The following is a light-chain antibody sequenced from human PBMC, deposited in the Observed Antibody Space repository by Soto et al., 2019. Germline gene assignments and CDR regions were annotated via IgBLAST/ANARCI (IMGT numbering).Light chain of an antibody. J-gene: IGKJ1*01. CDR1: QSLEFSDGDTY. Sequence: EVVLTQSPFSLPVALGQPASISCRSSQSLEFSDGDTYLNWFYQRPGQSPRRLIYKVSKRASGVPDRFSGSGSGTDFTLKISRVEAEDVGVYFCMQNIHWPWTFGQGTKVDIK. CDR2: KVS. CDR3: MQNIHWPWT. V-gene: IGKV2-30*01.